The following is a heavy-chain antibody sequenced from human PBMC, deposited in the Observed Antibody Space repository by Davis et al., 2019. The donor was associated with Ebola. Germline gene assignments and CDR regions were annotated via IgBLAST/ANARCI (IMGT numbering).Heavy chain of an antibody. CDR3: AREQGIAGWDWFDP. D-gene: IGHD6-13*01. Sequence: SETLSLTCTVSGGSISSSSYYWGWIRQPPGKGLEWIGEINHSGSTNYNPSLKSRVTISVDTSKNQFSLKLSSVTAADTAVYYCAREQGIAGWDWFDPWGQGTLVTVSS. V-gene: IGHV4-39*07. CDR2: INHSGST. J-gene: IGHJ5*02. CDR1: GGSISSSSYY.